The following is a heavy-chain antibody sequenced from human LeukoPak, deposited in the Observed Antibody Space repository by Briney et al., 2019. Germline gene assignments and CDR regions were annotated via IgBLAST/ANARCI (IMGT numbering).Heavy chain of an antibody. J-gene: IGHJ4*02. CDR3: ARGPSITIFGVVINY. V-gene: IGHV4-34*01. D-gene: IGHD3-3*01. CDR2: INHSGST. Sequence: SETLSLTCAVYGGSFSGYYWSWIRQPPGKGLEWIGEINHSGSTNYNPSLKSRVTIPVDTSKNQFSLKLSSVTAADTAVYYCARGPSITIFGVVINYWGQGTLVTVSS. CDR1: GGSFSGYY.